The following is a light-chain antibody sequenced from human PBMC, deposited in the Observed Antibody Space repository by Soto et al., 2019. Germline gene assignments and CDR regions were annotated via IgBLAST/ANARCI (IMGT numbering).Light chain of an antibody. CDR1: QSVSSN. CDR3: QQYNYLPKT. CDR2: GAS. Sequence: EIVMTQSPATLSVSPGERATLSCRASQSVSSNLAWYQQKPGQAPRLLIYGASTRATGIPARFSGSGSGTEFTLTISSLQSGDFAVFYCQQYNYLPKTFGQGTKVEI. V-gene: IGKV3-15*01. J-gene: IGKJ1*01.